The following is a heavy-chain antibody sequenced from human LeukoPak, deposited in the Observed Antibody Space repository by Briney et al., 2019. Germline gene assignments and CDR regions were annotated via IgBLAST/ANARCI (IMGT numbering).Heavy chain of an antibody. CDR3: AREDRSGWSHIDY. D-gene: IGHD6-19*01. CDR2: ISAYNGNT. CDR1: GYTFTSYG. Sequence: ASVKVSCKASGYTFTSYGISWVRQAPGQGLEWMGWISAYNGNTNYAQKLQGRVTMTTDTSTSTAHMELRSLRSDDTAVYYCAREDRSGWSHIDYWGQGTLVTVSS. J-gene: IGHJ4*02. V-gene: IGHV1-18*01.